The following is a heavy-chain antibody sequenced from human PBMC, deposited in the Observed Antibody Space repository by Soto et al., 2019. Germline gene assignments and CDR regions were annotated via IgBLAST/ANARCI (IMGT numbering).Heavy chain of an antibody. CDR3: AREVKTGGYPRPGTSGFDY. V-gene: IGHV1-69*05. CDR2: IIPIFGTV. CDR1: GGTFSRDA. Sequence: QVQLVQSGAEVKKPGSSVKVSCKASGGTFSRDAISWVRQAPGQGLEWMGGIIPIFGTVNYAQKFQGRVTISTDESTRPAYMELSSLRSEDTAVYYCAREVKTGGYPRPGTSGFDYWGQGTLVTVSS. D-gene: IGHD5-12*01. J-gene: IGHJ4*02.